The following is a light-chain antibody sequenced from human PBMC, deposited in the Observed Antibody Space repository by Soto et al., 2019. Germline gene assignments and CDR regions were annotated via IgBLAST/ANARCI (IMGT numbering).Light chain of an antibody. CDR3: HQHGNRPPWT. J-gene: IGKJ1*01. Sequence: DIVMTQSPATLSLSPGDRATLSCTASESVGKYLVWYQQKPGQAPSLLIYDASNRAPGIPTRFSGSGSGTDFTLTIISLEPAELAVYYCHQHGNRPPWTFGQGTKVEIK. V-gene: IGKV3-11*01. CDR1: ESVGKY. CDR2: DAS.